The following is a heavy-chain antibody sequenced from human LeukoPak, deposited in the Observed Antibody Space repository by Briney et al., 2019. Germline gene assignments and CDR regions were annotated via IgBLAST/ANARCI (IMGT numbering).Heavy chain of an antibody. CDR3: ASGTGEYVYYYYYMDV. V-gene: IGHV4-39*07. CDR1: GGSISSSSDY. Sequence: SETLSFTCTVSGGSISSSSDYWGWIRQPPGKGLEWIGSIYYSGSTYYNPSLKSRVTISVDTSKNQFSLKLSSVTAADTAVYYCASGTGEYVYYYYYMDVWGKGTTVTVSS. CDR2: IYYSGST. J-gene: IGHJ6*03. D-gene: IGHD7-27*01.